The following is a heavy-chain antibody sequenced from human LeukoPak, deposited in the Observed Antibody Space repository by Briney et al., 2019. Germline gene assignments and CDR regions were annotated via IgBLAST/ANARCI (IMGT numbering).Heavy chain of an antibody. D-gene: IGHD6-19*01. CDR1: GFTFSSYG. V-gene: IGHV3-23*01. Sequence: PGGSLRLSCAASGFTFSSYGMSWVRQAPGKGLEWVSAISGGGGSTYYADSVKGRFTISRDNSKNTLYLQMNSLRAEGTAVYYCAKDRQWLGTYYFDYWGQGTLVTGSS. J-gene: IGHJ4*02. CDR3: AKDRQWLGTYYFDY. CDR2: ISGGGGST.